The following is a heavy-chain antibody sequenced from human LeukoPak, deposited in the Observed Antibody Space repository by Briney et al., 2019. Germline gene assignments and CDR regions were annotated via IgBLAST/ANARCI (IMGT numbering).Heavy chain of an antibody. Sequence: SETLSLTCTVSGASISSYYWSWIRQPPGKGLECIGYFHYSGSTNYNPSLESRVTISVDTSRKQFSLKLNSVTAADTAIYYCARLGLPNAFDIWGQGTMVTVSS. J-gene: IGHJ3*02. D-gene: IGHD5-12*01. CDR3: ARLGLPNAFDI. V-gene: IGHV4-59*08. CDR1: GASISSYY. CDR2: FHYSGST.